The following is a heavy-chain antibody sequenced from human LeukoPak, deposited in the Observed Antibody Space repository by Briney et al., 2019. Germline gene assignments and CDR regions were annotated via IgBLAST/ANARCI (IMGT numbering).Heavy chain of an antibody. D-gene: IGHD3-22*01. CDR1: GFTFSSYA. CDR2: ISGSGGST. Sequence: GGSLRLSCAASGFTFSSYAMSWVRQAPGKGLEWVSAISGSGGSTYYADSVKGRFTISRDNSKNTLCLQMNSLRAEDTAVYYCAKVKSPYYYDSSGYLDYWGQGTLVTVSS. V-gene: IGHV3-23*01. J-gene: IGHJ4*02. CDR3: AKVKSPYYYDSSGYLDY.